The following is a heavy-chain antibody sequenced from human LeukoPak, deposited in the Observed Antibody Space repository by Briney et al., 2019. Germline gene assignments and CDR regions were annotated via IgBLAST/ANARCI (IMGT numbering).Heavy chain of an antibody. Sequence: GGSLRLSCAASGFTFSSYSMNWVRQAPGKGLEWVSSISSSSSYIYYADSVKGRFTISRDNSKNTLYLQMNSLRAEDTAVYYCAKDITGSVNYWGQGTLVTVSS. V-gene: IGHV3-21*04. J-gene: IGHJ4*02. D-gene: IGHD1-20*01. CDR1: GFTFSSYS. CDR2: ISSSSSYI. CDR3: AKDITGSVNY.